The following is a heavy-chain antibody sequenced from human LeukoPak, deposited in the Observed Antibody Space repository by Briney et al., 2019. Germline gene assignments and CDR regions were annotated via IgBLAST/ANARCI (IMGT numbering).Heavy chain of an antibody. D-gene: IGHD6-13*01. CDR2: IYYSGST. J-gene: IGHJ4*02. Sequence: SETLSLSCTASGGSISSYYWSWIRQPPGKGLEWIGSIYYSGSTYYNPSLKSRVTMSVDTSKNQFSLKLSSVTAADTAVYYCARHAGGISATGTRPFDYWGQGTLVTVSS. CDR1: GGSISSYY. CDR3: ARHAGGISATGTRPFDY. V-gene: IGHV4-39*01.